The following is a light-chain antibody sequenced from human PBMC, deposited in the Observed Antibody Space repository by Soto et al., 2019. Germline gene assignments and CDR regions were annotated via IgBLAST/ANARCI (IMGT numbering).Light chain of an antibody. Sequence: QSVLTQPPSASGSPGQSVTISCTGTSSDVGGYNYVSWYQQHPGKAPKLMIYEVSKRPSGVPDRFSGSKSGNTASLTVSGLQAEDEADYYCRSYAGSTVVFGGGTQLTVL. CDR2: EVS. CDR3: RSYAGSTVV. J-gene: IGLJ2*01. V-gene: IGLV2-8*01. CDR1: SSDVGGYNY.